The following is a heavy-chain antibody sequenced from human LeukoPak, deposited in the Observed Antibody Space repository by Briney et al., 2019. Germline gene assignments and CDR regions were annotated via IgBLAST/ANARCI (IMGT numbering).Heavy chain of an antibody. CDR2: ISAYNGNT. Sequence: ASVKVSCKASGYTFTSYGISWVRQAPGQGLEWMGWISAYNGNTNYAQKLQGRVTMTTDTSTSTAYMELRSLRSDDTAVYYCARDDSSTSCYTGCGGDVVDYWGQGTLVTVSS. V-gene: IGHV1-18*01. J-gene: IGHJ4*02. D-gene: IGHD2-2*02. CDR1: GYTFTSYG. CDR3: ARDDSSTSCYTGCGGDVVDY.